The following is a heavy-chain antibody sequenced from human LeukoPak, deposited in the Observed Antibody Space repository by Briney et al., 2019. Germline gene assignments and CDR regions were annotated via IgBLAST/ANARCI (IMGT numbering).Heavy chain of an antibody. CDR1: GFTFSSYA. CDR2: ISGSGGST. D-gene: IGHD5-18*01. Sequence: GGSLRLCCAASGFTFSSYAMSWVRQAPGKGLEWVSAISGSGGSTYYADSVKGRFTISRDNSKNTLYLQMNSLRAEDTAVYYCAKDSGYSYGQPPHFDYWGQGTLVTVSS. J-gene: IGHJ4*02. V-gene: IGHV3-23*01. CDR3: AKDSGYSYGQPPHFDY.